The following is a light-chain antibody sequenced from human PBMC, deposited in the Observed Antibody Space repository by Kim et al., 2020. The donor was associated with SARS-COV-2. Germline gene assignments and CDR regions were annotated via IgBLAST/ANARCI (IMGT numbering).Light chain of an antibody. V-gene: IGLV2-14*01. CDR2: EVS. J-gene: IGLJ1*01. CDR1: SSDVGYYNY. CDR3: CSYTRSSTYV. Sequence: QSALTQPASVSGSPGQSITISCTGTSSDVGYYNYVSWYQQHPGKAPKLMISEVSNRPSGVSDRFSGSKSGNTASLTISGLQAEDEADYYCCSYTRSSTYVFGTGNKVTVL.